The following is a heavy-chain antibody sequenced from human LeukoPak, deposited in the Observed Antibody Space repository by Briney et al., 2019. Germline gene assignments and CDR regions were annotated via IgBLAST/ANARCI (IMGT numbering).Heavy chain of an antibody. V-gene: IGHV4-30-4*01. CDR3: ARDKATVEPDYYGMDV. J-gene: IGHJ6*02. CDR1: GGSISSYY. Sequence: SETLSLTCTVSGGSISSYYWSWIRQPPGKGLEWIGYIYYSGSTYYNPSLKSRVTISVDTSKNQFSLKLSSVTAADTAVYYCARDKATVEPDYYGMDVWGQGTTVTVSS. D-gene: IGHD4-11*01. CDR2: IYYSGST.